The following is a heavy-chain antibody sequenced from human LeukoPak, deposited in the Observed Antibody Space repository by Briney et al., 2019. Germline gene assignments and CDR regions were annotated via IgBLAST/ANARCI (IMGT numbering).Heavy chain of an antibody. Sequence: GGSLRPSCAASGFTFSSYAIYWVRQAPGKGLEWVSGIFGSVGSTHYADSVKGRFAISRDNSKNTVYLQMNSLRAEDTAVYYCAKTTTGYSSGRFPGWPVDYWGQGTLVTVSS. D-gene: IGHD6-19*01. CDR1: GFTFSSYA. V-gene: IGHV3-23*01. CDR2: IFGSVGST. J-gene: IGHJ4*02. CDR3: AKTTTGYSSGRFPGWPVDY.